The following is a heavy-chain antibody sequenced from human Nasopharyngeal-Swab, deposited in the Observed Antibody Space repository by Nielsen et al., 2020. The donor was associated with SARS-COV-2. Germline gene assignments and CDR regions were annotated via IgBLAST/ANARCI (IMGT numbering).Heavy chain of an antibody. Sequence: WIRQPPGKGLEWIGRIYYSGSTYYNPSLKSRVTISVDTSKNQFSLKLSSVTAADTAVYYCARDDRAGTTGLLVQHYFDYWGQGTLVTVSS. CDR2: IYYSGST. CDR3: ARDDRAGTTGLLVQHYFDY. D-gene: IGHD2-15*01. J-gene: IGHJ4*02. V-gene: IGHV4-39*07.